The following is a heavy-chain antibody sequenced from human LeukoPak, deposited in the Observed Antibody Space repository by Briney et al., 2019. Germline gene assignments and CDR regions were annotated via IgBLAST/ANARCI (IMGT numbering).Heavy chain of an antibody. CDR2: IYSGGST. CDR3: AGTYYYDKGAFDI. CDR1: GFTVSSNY. D-gene: IGHD3-22*01. V-gene: IGHV3-53*01. Sequence: PGGSLRLSCAAPGFTVSSNYMNWVRQAPGKGLEWVSVIYSGGSTYYADSVKGRFTISRDNSKNTLYLQMNSLRAEDTAVYYCAGTYYYDKGAFDIWGQGTMVTVSS. J-gene: IGHJ3*02.